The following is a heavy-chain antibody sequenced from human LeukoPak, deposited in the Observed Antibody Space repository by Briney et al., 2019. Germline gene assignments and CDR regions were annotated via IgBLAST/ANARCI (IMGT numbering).Heavy chain of an antibody. Sequence: GASVKVSCKASGHTFTTYDITWVRQAPGQGLEWMGWISTCNNINTNYAQKLQGRVTLTTDPSTTTAYMELSSLRSDDTAVYYCARGAGTSSSGIDYWGQGTLVAVSS. CDR3: ARGAGTSSSGIDY. CDR1: GHTFTTYD. D-gene: IGHD2-2*01. V-gene: IGHV1-18*01. CDR2: ISTCNNINT. J-gene: IGHJ4*02.